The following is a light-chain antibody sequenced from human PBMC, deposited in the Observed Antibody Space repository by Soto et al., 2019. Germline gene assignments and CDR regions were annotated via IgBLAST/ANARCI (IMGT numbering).Light chain of an antibody. Sequence: DIQMTQSPSSLSASIGDRVTITCRASQTRTPCLHWYQQKPGKAPKLLIYSTSRLQGGVPSRFSGSASGTDFTLTIDSLQPEDFTTYYCQQGCTHPFTFGQGTQVEIK. CDR3: QQGCTHPFT. V-gene: IGKV1-39*01. CDR1: QTRTPC. J-gene: IGKJ5*01. CDR2: STS.